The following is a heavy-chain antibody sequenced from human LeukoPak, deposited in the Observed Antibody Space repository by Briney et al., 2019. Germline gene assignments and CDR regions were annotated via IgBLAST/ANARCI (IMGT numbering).Heavy chain of an antibody. CDR1: GFTFSNAG. Sequence: GSLRLSCAASGFTFSNAGMNWVRQAPGKGLEWVGRIKTKSEGGTTDYAAPAKGRFTISRDDSKNALFLQMDSLKSDDTAMYYCTTEFKELGSFFYFYYMDVWGTGTTVTISS. CDR3: TTEFKELGSFFYFYYMDV. J-gene: IGHJ6*03. CDR2: IKTKSEGGTT. V-gene: IGHV3-15*01. D-gene: IGHD3-10*01.